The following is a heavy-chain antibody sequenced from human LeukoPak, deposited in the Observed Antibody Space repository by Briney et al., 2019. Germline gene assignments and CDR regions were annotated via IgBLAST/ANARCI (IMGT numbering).Heavy chain of an antibody. CDR2: INPSGGST. J-gene: IGHJ5*02. D-gene: IGHD6-6*01. V-gene: IGHV1-46*01. CDR3: ARFTSAYSSSSSWFDP. Sequence: ASVKVSCKAFGYTFTSYYMHWVRQAPGQGLEWMGIINPSGGSTSYAQKFQGRVTMTRDTSTSTAYMELSSLRSEDTAVYYCARFTSAYSSSSSWFDPWGQGTLVTVSS. CDR1: GYTFTSYY.